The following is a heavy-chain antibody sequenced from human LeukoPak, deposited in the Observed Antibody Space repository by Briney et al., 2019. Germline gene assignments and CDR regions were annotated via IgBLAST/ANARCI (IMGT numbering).Heavy chain of an antibody. J-gene: IGHJ4*02. V-gene: IGHV3-23*01. CDR1: GFTFSSYS. D-gene: IGHD6-19*01. CDR3: AKEGRVAVSGLYLDH. Sequence: PGGSLRLSCAASGFTFSSYSMKWVRQAPGKGLEWVSAISGSGGSTYYADSVKGRFTISRDNSKNTLYLQMNSLRAEDTAVYYCAKEGRVAVSGLYLDHWGQGTLVTVSS. CDR2: ISGSGGST.